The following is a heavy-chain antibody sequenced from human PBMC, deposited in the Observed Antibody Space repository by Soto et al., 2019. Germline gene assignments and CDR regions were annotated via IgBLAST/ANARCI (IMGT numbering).Heavy chain of an antibody. V-gene: IGHV4-30-4*01. CDR1: GGSISSGNYY. Sequence: QVQLQESGPGLVKPSQTLSLTCTVSGGSISSGNYYWSWTRQPPGKGLEWIGFISYSGSTYYNASLKSRVTISVDTSKNQFSLNLSFVTAADSAVYYCAAMGTPATGLYYFDYRGQGTLVTVSS. CDR3: AAMGTPATGLYYFDY. CDR2: ISYSGST. D-gene: IGHD1-7*01. J-gene: IGHJ4*02.